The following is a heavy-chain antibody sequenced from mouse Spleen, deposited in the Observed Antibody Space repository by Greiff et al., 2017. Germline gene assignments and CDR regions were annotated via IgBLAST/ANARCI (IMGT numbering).Heavy chain of an antibody. J-gene: IGHJ2*01. CDR3: ARFITTVVALYYFDY. V-gene: IGHV5-9-1*01. CDR2: ISSGGSYT. D-gene: IGHD1-1*01. Sequence: EVKVVESGGGLVKPGGSLKLSCAASGFTFSSYAMSWVRQTPEKRLEWVATISSGGSYTYYPDSVKGRFTISRDNAKNTLYLQMSSLRSEDTAMYYCARFITTVVALYYFDYWGQGTTLTVSS. CDR1: GFTFSSYA.